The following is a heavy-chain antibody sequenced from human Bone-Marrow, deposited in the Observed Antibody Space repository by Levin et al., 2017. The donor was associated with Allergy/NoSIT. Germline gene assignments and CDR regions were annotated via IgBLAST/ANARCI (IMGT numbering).Heavy chain of an antibody. CDR3: ARGSGFSGFGDNAFDI. D-gene: IGHD5-12*01. CDR2: FIPILGIS. CDR1: GGTFNTYA. Sequence: PGESLKISCKDSGGTFNTYAMNWVRQAPGQGLEWMGRFIPILGISNYAQKFQGRVTISADKSTSTAFMELSSLKSEDTAIYYCARGSGFSGFGDNAFDIWGQGTVVTVSS. V-gene: IGHV1-69*04. J-gene: IGHJ3*02.